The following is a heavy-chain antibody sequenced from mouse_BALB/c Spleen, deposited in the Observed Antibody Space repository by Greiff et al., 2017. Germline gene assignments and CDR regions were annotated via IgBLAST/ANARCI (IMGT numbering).Heavy chain of an antibody. CDR3: ARSGGYHYFDY. J-gene: IGHJ4*01. V-gene: IGHV1S81*02. D-gene: IGHD2-2*01. Sequence: QVQLQQSGAELVKPGASVKLSCKASGYTFTSYWMHWVKQRPGQGLEWIGEINPSNGRTNYNEKFKSKATLTVDKSSSTAYMQLSSLTSEDSAVYYCARSGGYHYFDYWGQGTSVTVSS. CDR2: INPSNGRT. CDR1: GYTFTSYW.